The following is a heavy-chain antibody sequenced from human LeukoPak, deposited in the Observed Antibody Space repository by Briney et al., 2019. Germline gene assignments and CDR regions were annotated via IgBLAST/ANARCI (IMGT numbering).Heavy chain of an antibody. V-gene: IGHV3-23*01. CDR2: ISGSGGST. J-gene: IGHJ4*02. Sequence: GGSLRLSCAASGFTFSSYGMHWVRQAPGKGLEWVSAISGSGGSTYYADSVKGRFTISRDNSKNTLYLQMNSLRAEDTAVYYCARAILSSPTSGFDYWGQGTLVTVSS. CDR1: GFTFSSYG. D-gene: IGHD6-19*01. CDR3: ARAILSSPTSGFDY.